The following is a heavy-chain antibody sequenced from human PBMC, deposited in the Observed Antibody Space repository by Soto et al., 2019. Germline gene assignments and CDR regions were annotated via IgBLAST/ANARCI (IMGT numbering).Heavy chain of an antibody. CDR1: GGTFSSYA. V-gene: IGHV1-69*13. CDR3: ASWGIAAAGTNYYYGMDV. Sequence: SVKVSCKASGGTFSSYAISWVRQAPGQGLEWMGGIIPIFGTANYAQKFQGRVTITADESTSTAYMELSSLRSEDTAMYYCASWGIAAAGTNYYYGMDVWGQGTTVTVSS. CDR2: IIPIFGTA. D-gene: IGHD6-13*01. J-gene: IGHJ6*02.